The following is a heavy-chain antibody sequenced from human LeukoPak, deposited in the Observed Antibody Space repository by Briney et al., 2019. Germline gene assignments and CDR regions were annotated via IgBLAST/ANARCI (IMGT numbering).Heavy chain of an antibody. CDR1: GFTFSSYA. D-gene: IGHD4-23*01. J-gene: IGHJ4*02. V-gene: IGHV3-23*01. CDR3: AKSETTVITPSEY. CDR2: ISGSGGRT. Sequence: PGGSLRLSCVASGFTFSSYAMSWVRQAPGKGLEWVSAISGSGGRTYYADSVKGRFTISRDNSKNTLYLQMNSPRAEDTAVYYCAKSETTVITPSEYWGQGTLVTVSS.